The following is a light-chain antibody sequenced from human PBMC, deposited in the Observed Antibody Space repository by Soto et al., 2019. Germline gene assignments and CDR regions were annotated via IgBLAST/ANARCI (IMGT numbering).Light chain of an antibody. J-gene: IGLJ3*02. CDR3: CSYAGSLWV. Sequence: QSALTQPRSVSGSPGQSVTNSCTGTSGDVGFYNYVSWYQQHPGKAPKLMIYDVSKRPSGVPDRFSGSKSGNTASLTISGLQAEDEADYYCCSYAGSLWVFGGGTKLTVL. V-gene: IGLV2-11*01. CDR2: DVS. CDR1: SGDVGFYNY.